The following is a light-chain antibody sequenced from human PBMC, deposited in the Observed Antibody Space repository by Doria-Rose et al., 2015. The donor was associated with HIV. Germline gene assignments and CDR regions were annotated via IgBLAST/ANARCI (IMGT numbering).Light chain of an antibody. CDR2: DAS. V-gene: IGKV3-20*01. Sequence: EIVMTQSPGTLSLSPGERATLSCRARQRVKSSYLAWYQQKPSQAPRLLIYDASTRATGIPDRFSGSGSGTDFTLTISRLEPEDVAVYYCQQYGTSRGTFGQGTRLEIK. CDR3: QQYGTSRGT. J-gene: IGKJ5*01. CDR1: QRVKSSY.